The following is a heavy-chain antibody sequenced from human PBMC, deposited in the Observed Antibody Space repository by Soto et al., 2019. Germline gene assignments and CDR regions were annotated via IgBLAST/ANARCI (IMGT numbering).Heavy chain of an antibody. Sequence: PSETLSLTCAVYGGSFSGYYWSWIRQPPGKGLEWIGEINHSGSTNYNPSLKSRVTISVDTSKNQFSLKLSSVAAADTAVYYCARLGFWSGYYGMDVWGQGTTVTAP. CDR2: INHSGST. J-gene: IGHJ6*02. D-gene: IGHD3-3*01. V-gene: IGHV4-34*01. CDR1: GGSFSGYY. CDR3: ARLGFWSGYYGMDV.